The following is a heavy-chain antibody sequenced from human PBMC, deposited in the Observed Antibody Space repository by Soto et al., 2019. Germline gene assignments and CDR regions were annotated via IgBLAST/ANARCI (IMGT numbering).Heavy chain of an antibody. J-gene: IGHJ4*02. CDR3: AKDLTPDGVWDFDY. CDR2: IYGSGYGTT. V-gene: IGHV3-23*01. CDR1: GFIFSTYT. D-gene: IGHD4-17*01. Sequence: EVQLLESGGDLVQPGGSLRLSCAASGFIFSTYTMSWVRQTPGKGLEWVAGIYGSGYGTTFYADSVKGRFTISRDDSRNTLDLQMNSLRAEDSAIYYCAKDLTPDGVWDFDYWGQGTLFTVSS.